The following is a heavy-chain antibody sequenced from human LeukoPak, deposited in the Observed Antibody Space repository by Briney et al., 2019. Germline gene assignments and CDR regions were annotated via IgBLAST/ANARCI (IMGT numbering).Heavy chain of an antibody. CDR3: ARENCGGDCYSHYYGMDV. D-gene: IGHD2-21*02. J-gene: IGHJ6*02. Sequence: ASVKVSCKASGGTFSSYAISWVRQAPGQGLEWMGRIIPILGIANYAQKFQGRVTITADKSTSTAYMELSSLRSEDTAVYYCARENCGGDCYSHYYGMDVWGQGTTVTVSS. CDR1: GGTFSSYA. CDR2: IIPILGIA. V-gene: IGHV1-69*04.